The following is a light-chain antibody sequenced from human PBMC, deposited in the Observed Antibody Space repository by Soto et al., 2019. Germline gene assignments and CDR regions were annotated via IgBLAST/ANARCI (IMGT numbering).Light chain of an antibody. CDR3: QQYGSSST. CDR1: QTINSNY. J-gene: IGKJ5*01. V-gene: IGKV3-20*01. Sequence: EIVLTQSPGTLSLSPGERATLSCRSSQTINSNYLVWFQQKPGQAPRLLIYGASSRPTGIPDRFSGSGSGTDFTLTISRLEPEDFAVYYCQQYGSSSTFGQGTRLEIK. CDR2: GAS.